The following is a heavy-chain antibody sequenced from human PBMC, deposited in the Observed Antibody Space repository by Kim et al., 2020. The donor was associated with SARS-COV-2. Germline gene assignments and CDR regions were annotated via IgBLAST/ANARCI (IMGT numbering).Heavy chain of an antibody. Sequence: NNAQKLQGRVTITAEQSTRTAYMELSSLRSEDTAVYYCARDSLDYYGMDVWGQGTTVTVSS. CDR3: ARDSLDYYGMDV. J-gene: IGHJ6*02. V-gene: IGHV1-69*01.